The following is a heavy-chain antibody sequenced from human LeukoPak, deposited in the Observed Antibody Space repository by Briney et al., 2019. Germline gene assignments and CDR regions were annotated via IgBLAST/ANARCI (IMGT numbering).Heavy chain of an antibody. Sequence: GGSLRLSCAASGFTFSDYYMSWIRQAPGKGLEWVSYISSSGSTIYYADSVKGRFTISRDNAKNSLYLQMNSLRTEDSALYYCAKARNLYSSGLNYWGQGTLVTVSS. V-gene: IGHV3-11*01. CDR1: GFTFSDYY. CDR3: AKARNLYSSGLNY. CDR2: ISSSGSTI. J-gene: IGHJ4*02. D-gene: IGHD6-19*01.